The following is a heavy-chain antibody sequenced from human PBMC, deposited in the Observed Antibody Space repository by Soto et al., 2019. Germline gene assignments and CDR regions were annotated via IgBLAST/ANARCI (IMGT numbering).Heavy chain of an antibody. CDR3: ARDFSQAAMDY. CDR1: GFTFSSYW. Sequence: GGSLRLSCAASGFTFSSYWMHWVRQAPGKGLVWVSRINSDGSSTSYADSVKGRFTVSRDNAKNTLYLQMNSLRAEDTAVYYCARDFSQAAMDYWGQGTLVTVSS. V-gene: IGHV3-74*01. CDR2: INSDGSST. D-gene: IGHD2-2*01. J-gene: IGHJ4*02.